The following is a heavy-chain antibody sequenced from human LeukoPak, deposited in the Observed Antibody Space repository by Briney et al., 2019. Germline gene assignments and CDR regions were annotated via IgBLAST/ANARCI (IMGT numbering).Heavy chain of an antibody. D-gene: IGHD3-22*01. J-gene: IGHJ3*02. Sequence: SETLFLTCTVSGGSISSYYWSWIRQPPGKGLEWIGYIYYSGSTNYNPSLKSRVTISVDTSKNQFSLKLSSVTAADTAVYYCARELDYYDSRGFDIWGQGTMVTVSS. V-gene: IGHV4-59*01. CDR1: GGSISSYY. CDR3: ARELDYYDSRGFDI. CDR2: IYYSGST.